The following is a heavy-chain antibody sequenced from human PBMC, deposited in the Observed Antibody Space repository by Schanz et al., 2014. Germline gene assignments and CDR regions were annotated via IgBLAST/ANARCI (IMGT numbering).Heavy chain of an antibody. Sequence: DVQLLESGGGLVQPGGSLRLSCAVSGFTVSSNHMSWVRQAPGKGLEWVSGFIVDSGNTYYAGSVKGRFSISRDNSKNTLYLQMNSLSADDTAVFYCAKGMGYCSGGTCYDYYYYGLDVWGQGTTVTVSS. CDR1: GFTVSSNH. V-gene: IGHV3-23*01. J-gene: IGHJ6*02. CDR2: FIVDSGNT. D-gene: IGHD2-15*01. CDR3: AKGMGYCSGGTCYDYYYYGLDV.